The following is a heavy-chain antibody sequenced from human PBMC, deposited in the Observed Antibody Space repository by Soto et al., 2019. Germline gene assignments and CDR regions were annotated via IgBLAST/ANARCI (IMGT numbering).Heavy chain of an antibody. D-gene: IGHD3-3*01. Sequence: SETLSLTCTVSGGSISSYYWSWIRQPPGKGLEWIGYIYSSGSTNYSPSLKSRVTISIDTSQNQVSLKLNSVTAADTAMYYCARLTVLRFLYSSFDPWGQGTLVTVSS. V-gene: IGHV4-59*01. CDR1: GGSISSYY. CDR2: IYSSGST. J-gene: IGHJ5*02. CDR3: ARLTVLRFLYSSFDP.